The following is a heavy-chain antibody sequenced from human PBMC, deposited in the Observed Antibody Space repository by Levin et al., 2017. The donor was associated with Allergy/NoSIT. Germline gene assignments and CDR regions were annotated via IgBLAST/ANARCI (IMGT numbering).Heavy chain of an antibody. CDR1: GFTFSDYY. J-gene: IGHJ6*02. D-gene: IGHD1-26*01. V-gene: IGHV3-11*03. Sequence: GESLKISCAASGFTFSDYYMSWIRQAPGKGLEWVSYISSSSSYTNYADSVKGRFTISRDNARNSVYLQMNSLRAEDTAVYYCSKHRGSYGYYYGMDVWGPGTTVTVSS. CDR3: SKHRGSYGYYYGMDV. CDR2: ISSSSSYT.